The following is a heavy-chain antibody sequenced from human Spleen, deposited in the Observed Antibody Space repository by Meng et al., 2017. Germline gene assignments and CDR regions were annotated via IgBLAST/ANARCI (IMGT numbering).Heavy chain of an antibody. Sequence: EVQLVESGGGLVQPGGSLRLSCAASGFTFRSYWMHWVRQAQGKGLEWVSAISGSHGSTHYADSVKGRFTISRDNSKNTLYLQMNSLRAEDTAVYYCALTAVGATFDYWGQGTLVTVSS. D-gene: IGHD1-26*01. J-gene: IGHJ4*02. CDR3: ALTAVGATFDY. V-gene: IGHV3-23*04. CDR2: ISGSHGST. CDR1: GFTFRSYW.